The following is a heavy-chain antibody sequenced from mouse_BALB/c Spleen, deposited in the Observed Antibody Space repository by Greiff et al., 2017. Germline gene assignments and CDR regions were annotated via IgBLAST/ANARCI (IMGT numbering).Heavy chain of an antibody. D-gene: IGHD1-1*01. CDR1: GFTFTDYY. V-gene: IGHV7-3*02. Sequence: EVKVIESGGGLVQPGGSLRLSCATSGFTFTDYYMSWVRQPPGKALEWLGFIRNKANGYTTEYSASVKGRFTISRDNSQSILYLQMNTLRAEDSATYYCARDTDYYGSSYAMDYWGQGTSVTVSS. J-gene: IGHJ4*01. CDR2: IRNKANGYTT. CDR3: ARDTDYYGSSYAMDY.